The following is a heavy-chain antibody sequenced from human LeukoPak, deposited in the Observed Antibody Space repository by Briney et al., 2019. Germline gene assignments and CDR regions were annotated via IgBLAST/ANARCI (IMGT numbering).Heavy chain of an antibody. Sequence: SETLSLTCTVSGGSISSSGYSWGWIRQPPGKGLEWIGNINYSGSTYYNPSLKSRVTIFVDTSKNQFSLEVTSVTAADTAVYFCARRVTGDLRRFDYWGQGTLVTVSS. J-gene: IGHJ4*02. V-gene: IGHV4-39*01. CDR3: ARRVTGDLRRFDY. D-gene: IGHD7-27*01. CDR2: INYSGST. CDR1: GGSISSSGYS.